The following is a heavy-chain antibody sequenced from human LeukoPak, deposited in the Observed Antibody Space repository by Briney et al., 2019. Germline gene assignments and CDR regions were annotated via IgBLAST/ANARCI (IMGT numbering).Heavy chain of an antibody. D-gene: IGHD3-22*01. J-gene: IGHJ4*02. CDR1: GYTFTSYG. Sequence: ASVKVSCKASGYTFTSYGISWVRQAPGRGLEWMGWISAYNGNTNYAQKLQGRVTMTTDTSTSTAYMELRSLRSDDTAVYYCARTQGGTRYDSSGYYVQWGQGTLVTVSS. V-gene: IGHV1-18*01. CDR3: ARTQGGTRYDSSGYYVQ. CDR2: ISAYNGNT.